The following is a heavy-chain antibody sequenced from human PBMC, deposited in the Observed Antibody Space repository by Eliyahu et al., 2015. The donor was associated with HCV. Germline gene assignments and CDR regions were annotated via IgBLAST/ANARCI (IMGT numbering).Heavy chain of an antibody. Sequence: QITLKESGPTLVKPTQTLTLTCTFXGFSLSTTGVGVGWIRQPPGKALEWLALIYWNDDERYSPSLKSRLTISKDTSKNQVVLTMTNMDPVDTARYYCARGGRNYYGVDVWGLGTTVTVSS. CDR3: ARGGRNYYGVDV. CDR2: IYWNDDE. V-gene: IGHV2-5*01. CDR1: GFSLSTTGVG. J-gene: IGHJ6*02.